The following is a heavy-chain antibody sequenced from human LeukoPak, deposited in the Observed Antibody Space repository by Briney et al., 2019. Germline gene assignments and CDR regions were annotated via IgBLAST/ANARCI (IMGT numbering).Heavy chain of an antibody. Sequence: SVKVSCKASGGTFSSYAISWVRQTPGQGLEWMGGIIPIFGTANYAQKFQGRVTITADESTSTAYMELSSLRSEDTAVYYCASCPGPCYYYHGMDVWGQGTTVTVSS. CDR2: IIPIFGTA. V-gene: IGHV1-69*01. J-gene: IGHJ6*02. CDR3: ASCPGPCYYYHGMDV. CDR1: GGTFSSYA.